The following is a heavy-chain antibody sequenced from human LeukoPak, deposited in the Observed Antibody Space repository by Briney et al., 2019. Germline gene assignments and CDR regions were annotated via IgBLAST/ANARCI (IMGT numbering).Heavy chain of an antibody. CDR1: GYTFTGYY. J-gene: IGHJ4*02. CDR2: INPNSGGT. D-gene: IGHD1-26*01. Sequence: GASVKVSCKASGYTFTGYYMHWVRQAPGQGLEWMGWINPNSGGTNYAQKFQGRVTMTRDTSISTAYMELSRLRSDDTAVYYCARVGAYSGSFRHFDYWGQGTLVTVSS. CDR3: ARVGAYSGSFRHFDY. V-gene: IGHV1-2*02.